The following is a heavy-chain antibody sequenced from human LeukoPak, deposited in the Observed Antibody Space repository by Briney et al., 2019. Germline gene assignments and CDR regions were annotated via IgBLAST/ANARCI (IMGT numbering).Heavy chain of an antibody. CDR2: IYYSGST. V-gene: IGHV4-30-4*08. J-gene: IGHJ3*02. D-gene: IGHD3-10*01. CDR3: ARAERKYGSGSYLAFDI. CDR1: GGSISSGDYY. Sequence: PSETLSLTCTVSGGSISSGDYYWSWIRQPPGKGLEWIGYIYYSGSTYYNPSLKSRVTISVDTSKNQFSLKLSSVTAADTAVYYCARAERKYGSGSYLAFDIWGQGTMVTVSS.